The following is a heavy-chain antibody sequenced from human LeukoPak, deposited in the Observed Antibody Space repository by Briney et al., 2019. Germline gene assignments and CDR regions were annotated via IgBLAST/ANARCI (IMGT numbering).Heavy chain of an antibody. CDR2: IIPILGIA. V-gene: IGHV1-69*04. CDR1: GGTFSSYA. Sequence: ASVKVSCKASGGTFSSYAISWVRQAPGQGLEWMGRIIPILGIANYAQKFQGRVTITADKSTSTAYMELSSLRSEDTAVYYCARTTGSVVTARFGMDVWGQGTTVPVSS. J-gene: IGHJ6*02. D-gene: IGHD2-21*02. CDR3: ARTTGSVVTARFGMDV.